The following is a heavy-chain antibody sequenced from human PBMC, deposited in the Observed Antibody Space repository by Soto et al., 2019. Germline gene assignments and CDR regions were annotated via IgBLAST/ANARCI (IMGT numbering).Heavy chain of an antibody. J-gene: IGHJ4*02. V-gene: IGHV3-53*01. CDR2: IYSGGIT. CDR1: GFTVSSDY. D-gene: IGHD6-19*01. CDR3: AKYTSGWYASH. Sequence: GGSLRLSCAASGFTVSSDYMSWVRQAPGKRLEWFSVIYSGGITSYADSVKGRFTISRHNSKNTLYLQMNSLRAEDTAVYLCAKYTSGWYASHWGQGTLVTVSS.